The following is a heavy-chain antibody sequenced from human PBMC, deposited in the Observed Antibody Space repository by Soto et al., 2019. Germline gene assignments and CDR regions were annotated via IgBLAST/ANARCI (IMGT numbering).Heavy chain of an antibody. V-gene: IGHV3-21*01. CDR1: GFTFSSYS. CDR3: AREMATNDGMDG. Sequence: EVQLVESGGGLVKPGGSLRLSCAASGFTFSSYSMNWVRQAPGKGLEWVSSISSSSSYIYYADSVKGRFTISRDNAKNSLYLQMNSLRAEDTAVYYCAREMATNDGMDGWGQGTTVTVAS. J-gene: IGHJ6*02. D-gene: IGHD5-12*01. CDR2: ISSSSSYI.